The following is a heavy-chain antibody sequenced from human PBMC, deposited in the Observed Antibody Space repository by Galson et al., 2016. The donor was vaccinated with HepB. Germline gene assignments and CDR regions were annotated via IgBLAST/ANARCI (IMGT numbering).Heavy chain of an antibody. D-gene: IGHD1-1*01. CDR2: ISSSDTI. Sequence: SLRLSCAASGFTFSSYSMNWVRQAPGKGLEWVSYISSSDTIYYSGSVKGRFTISRDNAKNSLYLQMNSLRDEDTALYYCARDGRYNWNDEGDYYYYGMDVWGQGTTVTVSS. J-gene: IGHJ6*02. V-gene: IGHV3-48*02. CDR1: GFTFSSYS. CDR3: ARDGRYNWNDEGDYYYYGMDV.